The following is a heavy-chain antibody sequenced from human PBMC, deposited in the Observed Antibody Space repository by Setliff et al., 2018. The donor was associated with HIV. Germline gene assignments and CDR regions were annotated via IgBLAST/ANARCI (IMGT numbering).Heavy chain of an antibody. D-gene: IGHD1-26*01. Sequence: ASVKVSCKVSGYTFISYDINWVRQATGQGLEWMGWMNPNSGNTGYAQKFQGRVTMARNTSISTAYMELSSLRSEDTAVYYCARFLGGSYYYFDYWGQGTLVTVSS. J-gene: IGHJ4*02. CDR2: MNPNSGNT. CDR3: ARFLGGSYYYFDY. CDR1: GYTFISYD. V-gene: IGHV1-8*02.